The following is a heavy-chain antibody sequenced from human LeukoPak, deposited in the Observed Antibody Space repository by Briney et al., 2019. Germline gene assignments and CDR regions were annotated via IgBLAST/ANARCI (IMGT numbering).Heavy chain of an antibody. D-gene: IGHD6-13*01. CDR3: ARVWYPPDCFDI. CDR2: ISVYNGVT. J-gene: IGHJ3*02. V-gene: IGHV1-18*01. CDR1: GYTFTGYG. Sequence: ASVKVSCKASGYTFTGYGITWLRQAPGQGLDWVGWISVYNGVTNFAQKFQGRVTMTTDTSTNTAYMELRSLRSDDTAVYYCARVWYPPDCFDIWGQGTMVTVSS.